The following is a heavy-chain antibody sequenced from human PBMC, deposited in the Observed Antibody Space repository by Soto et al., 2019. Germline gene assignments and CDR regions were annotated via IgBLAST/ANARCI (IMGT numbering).Heavy chain of an antibody. D-gene: IGHD6-13*01. CDR2: IIPIFGTA. CDR3: ASTPAFIAAAGTKAIDY. J-gene: IGHJ4*02. CDR1: GGTFSGYA. Sequence: SVKVSCKASGGTFSGYAISWVRQAPGQGLEWMGGIIPIFGTANYAQKFQGRVTITADESTSTAYMELSSLRSEDTAVYYCASTPAFIAAAGTKAIDYWGQGTLVTVSS. V-gene: IGHV1-69*13.